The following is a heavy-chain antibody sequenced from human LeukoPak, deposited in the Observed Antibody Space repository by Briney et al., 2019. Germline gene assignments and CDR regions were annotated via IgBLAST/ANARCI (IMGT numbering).Heavy chain of an antibody. J-gene: IGHJ4*02. CDR1: GFTFSSYA. D-gene: IGHD3-3*01. Sequence: GGSLRLSCAASGFTFSSYAMSWVRQAPGQGLEWVSAISGSGGSTYYADSVKGRFTISRDNSKNTLYLQMNSLRAEDTAVYYCARYYDFWSGYYTCDYWGQGTLVTVSS. CDR3: ARYYDFWSGYYTCDY. V-gene: IGHV3-23*01. CDR2: ISGSGGST.